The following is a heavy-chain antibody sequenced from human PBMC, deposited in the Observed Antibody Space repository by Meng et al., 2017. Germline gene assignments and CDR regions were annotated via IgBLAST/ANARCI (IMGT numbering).Heavy chain of an antibody. D-gene: IGHD6-13*01. J-gene: IGHJ4*02. V-gene: IGHV1-2*06. CDR3: ARDEDISAAGKLFGDY. Sequence: GESLKISCAASGFTFSSYAMHWVRQAPGKGLEWVGRINPKSGDTHYAQRFQGRVTMTGDTSISTAYMELSGLRSDDTAMYYCARDEDISAAGKLFGDYWGQGTLVTVSS. CDR1: GFTFSSYA. CDR2: INPKSGDT.